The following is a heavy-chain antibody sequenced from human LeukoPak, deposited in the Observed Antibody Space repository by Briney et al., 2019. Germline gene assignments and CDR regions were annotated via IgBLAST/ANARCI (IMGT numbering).Heavy chain of an antibody. V-gene: IGHV1-18*01. CDR3: ARASIAAAGTPFDY. Sequence: ASVKVPCKASGYTFTSYGISWVRQAPGQGLEWMGWISAYNGNTNYAQKLQGRVTMTTDTSTSTAYMELRSLRSDDTAVYYCARASIAAAGTPFDYWGQGTLVTVSS. J-gene: IGHJ4*02. CDR1: GYTFTSYG. CDR2: ISAYNGNT. D-gene: IGHD6-13*01.